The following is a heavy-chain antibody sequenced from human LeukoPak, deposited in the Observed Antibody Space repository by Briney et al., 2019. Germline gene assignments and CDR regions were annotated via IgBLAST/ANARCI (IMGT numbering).Heavy chain of an antibody. V-gene: IGHV4-4*07. J-gene: IGHJ4*01. CDR3: ARRSDSGGYFEY. CDR1: GDSINRYL. Sequence: AETLSLTCTVSGDSINRYLWTCILQPAGRGLEWIGRIYDSGTTNYKPSLKSRVSMSVETPKNQFSLRLSSVTAADTAVYYCARRSDSGGYFEYWGQGIRVTVSS. D-gene: IGHD2-15*01. CDR2: IYDSGTT.